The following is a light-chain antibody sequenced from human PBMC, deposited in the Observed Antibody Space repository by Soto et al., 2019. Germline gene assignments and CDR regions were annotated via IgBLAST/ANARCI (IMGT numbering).Light chain of an antibody. CDR2: AAS. J-gene: IGKJ4*01. Sequence: DIQMTQSPSSLSASVGDRITITCRASQYISDFLNWYQQKPGKAPVILIYAASTLQSGVPSRFNGGGSETNFTLIISSLQPEDFATYYCQKSYTTPLTFGGGTKVDIK. CDR3: QKSYTTPLT. V-gene: IGKV1-39*01. CDR1: QYISDF.